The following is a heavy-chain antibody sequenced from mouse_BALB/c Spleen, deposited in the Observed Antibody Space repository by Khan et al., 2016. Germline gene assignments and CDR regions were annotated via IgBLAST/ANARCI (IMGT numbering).Heavy chain of an antibody. CDR2: IWTGGGT. Sequence: QVQLKESGPGLVAPSQSLSITCTVSGFSLTSYDISWIRQPPGKGLEWLGVIWTGGGTHYNSAFMSRLSISKDNSKNQVFLKMNSLQTDDTAIYYGVRDDYYDYWGQGTTLTVSS. CDR1: GFSLTSYD. V-gene: IGHV2-9-2*01. J-gene: IGHJ2*01. D-gene: IGHD1-1*01. CDR3: VRDDYYDY.